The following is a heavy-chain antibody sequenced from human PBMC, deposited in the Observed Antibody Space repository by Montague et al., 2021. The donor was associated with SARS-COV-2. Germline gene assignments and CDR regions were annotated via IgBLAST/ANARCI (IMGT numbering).Heavy chain of an antibody. V-gene: IGHV2-70*11. CDR1: GFSLSTSGMC. CDR2: IDWDDDK. J-gene: IGHJ4*02. Sequence: PALVKPTQTLTLTCTFSGFSLSTSGMCVSWIRQPPGKALEWLARIDWDDDKYYSTPLKTRLTISKDTSKNQVVLTMTNMDPVDTATYYCARMSVRGVIFDYWGQGTRVTVSS. CDR3: ARMSVRGVIFDY. D-gene: IGHD3-10*01.